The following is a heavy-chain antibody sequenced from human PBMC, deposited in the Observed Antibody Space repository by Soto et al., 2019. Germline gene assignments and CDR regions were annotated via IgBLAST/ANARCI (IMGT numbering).Heavy chain of an antibody. Sequence: QPWGSLRLSCAASGFTFSSYAMHWVRQAPGKGLEWVAVISYDGSNKYYADSVKGRFTISRDNSKNTLYLQMNSLRAEDTAVYYCARDFRGSFDYWGQGTLVTVSS. V-gene: IGHV3-30-3*01. J-gene: IGHJ4*02. D-gene: IGHD3-16*01. CDR3: ARDFRGSFDY. CDR1: GFTFSSYA. CDR2: ISYDGSNK.